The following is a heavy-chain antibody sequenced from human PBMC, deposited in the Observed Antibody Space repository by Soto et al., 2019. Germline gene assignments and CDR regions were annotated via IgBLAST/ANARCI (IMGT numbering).Heavy chain of an antibody. Sequence: PGGSLRLSCAASGFPCGSYDMTWVRQAPGKGLEWVSTILVDGRTFYVDSVKGQFTISRDNSRNTVYLQMNSLTAGDTALYYCAKATATGGGAFDFCGQGTMVTVSS. V-gene: IGHV3-23*01. CDR3: AKATATGGGAFDF. CDR2: ILVDGRT. J-gene: IGHJ3*01. D-gene: IGHD2-8*02. CDR1: GFPCGSYD.